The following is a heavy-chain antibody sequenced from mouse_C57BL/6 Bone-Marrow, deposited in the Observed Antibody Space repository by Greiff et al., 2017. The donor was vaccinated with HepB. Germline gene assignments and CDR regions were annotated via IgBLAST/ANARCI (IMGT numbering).Heavy chain of an antibody. J-gene: IGHJ4*01. Sequence: VQLQQSGAELVKPGASVKMSCKASGYTFTSYWITWVKQRPGQGLEWIGDIYPGSGSTNYNEKFKSKATLTVDTSSSTAYMQLSSLTSEDSAVYYCAREDSYGSSPYAMDYWGQGTSVTVSS. D-gene: IGHD1-1*01. V-gene: IGHV1-55*01. CDR1: GYTFTSYW. CDR2: IYPGSGST. CDR3: AREDSYGSSPYAMDY.